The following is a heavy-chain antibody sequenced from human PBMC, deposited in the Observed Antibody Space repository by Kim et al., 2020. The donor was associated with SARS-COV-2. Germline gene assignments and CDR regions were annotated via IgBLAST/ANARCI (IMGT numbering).Heavy chain of an antibody. V-gene: IGHV3-21*01. D-gene: IGHD6-19*01. CDR1: GFTFSSYS. Sequence: GGSLRLSCAASGFTFSSYSMNWVRQAPGKGLEWVSSISSSSSYIYYADSVKGRFTISRDNAKNSLYLQMNSLRAEDTAVYYCASEGDPFSSGWYEVLDYWGQGTLVTVSS. J-gene: IGHJ4*02. CDR2: ISSSSSYI. CDR3: ASEGDPFSSGWYEVLDY.